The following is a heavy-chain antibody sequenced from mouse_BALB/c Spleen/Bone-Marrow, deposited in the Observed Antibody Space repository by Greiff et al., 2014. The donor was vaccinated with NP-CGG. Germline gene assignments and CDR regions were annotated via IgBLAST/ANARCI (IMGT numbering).Heavy chain of an antibody. D-gene: IGHD2-9*01. J-gene: IGHJ3*01. CDR2: IDPANGNT. CDR1: GFNIKDTY. Sequence: EVQRVESGAELVKPGAPVKLSCTASGFNIKDTYMHWVKQRPEQGLEWIGRIDPANGNTKYDPKFQGKATITADTSSNTAYLQLSSLPSEDTAVYYCTTYYGSRFTYWGQGTLVTVSA. CDR3: TTYYGSRFTY. V-gene: IGHV14-3*02.